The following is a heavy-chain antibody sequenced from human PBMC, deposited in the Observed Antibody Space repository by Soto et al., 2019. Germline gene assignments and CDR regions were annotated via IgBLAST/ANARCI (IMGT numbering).Heavy chain of an antibody. CDR1: GGSFSGYY. V-gene: IGHV4-34*01. J-gene: IGHJ6*02. CDR2: INHSGST. D-gene: IGHD3-3*01. Sequence: SETLSLTCAVSGGSFSGYYWTWIRQPPGKGLEWIGEINHSGSTNYNPSLKSRVTISVDTSKDQFSLKLSSVTAADTAVYYCARGYYDFWSGYYTKGYYYGMDVWGQGTTVTVSS. CDR3: ARGYYDFWSGYYTKGYYYGMDV.